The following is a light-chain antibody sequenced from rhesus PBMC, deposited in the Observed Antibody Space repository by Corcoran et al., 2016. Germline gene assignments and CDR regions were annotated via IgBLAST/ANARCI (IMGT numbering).Light chain of an antibody. CDR3: LQDYTTPLT. CDR2: AAS. J-gene: IGKJ4*01. Sequence: DIQMTQSPSSLSASVGDRVTVTCRASQAINKELSWYQQKPGKAPTLLIYAASRLQTGVSSRFRGTGSGTDYTLTIRSLQPADIATYYCLQDYTTPLTFGGGTKVEIK. V-gene: IGKV1-94*01. CDR1: QAINKE.